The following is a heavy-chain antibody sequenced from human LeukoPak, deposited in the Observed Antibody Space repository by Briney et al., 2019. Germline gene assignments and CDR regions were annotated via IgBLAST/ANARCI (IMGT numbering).Heavy chain of an antibody. Sequence: GGSLRLSCATSGFSFSTYNMNWVRQAPGKGLEWVSYISSSGSTIYYADSVKGRFTISRDNAKNSLYLQMNSLRAEDTAVYYCARALWDGSGRYYFDYWGQGTLVTVSS. CDR2: ISSSGSTI. CDR3: ARALWDGSGRYYFDY. CDR1: GFSFSTYN. V-gene: IGHV3-48*04. J-gene: IGHJ4*02. D-gene: IGHD3-10*01.